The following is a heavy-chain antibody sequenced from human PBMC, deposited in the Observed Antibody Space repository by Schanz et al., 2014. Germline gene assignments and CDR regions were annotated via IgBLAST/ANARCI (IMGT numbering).Heavy chain of an antibody. CDR2: ISGSGGST. J-gene: IGHJ2*01. V-gene: IGHV3-23*01. CDR1: EFTFSTDA. Sequence: DVHLLESGGGLVQPGGSLRLSCAASEFTFSTDAMSWVRQAPGKGLEWVSAISGSGGSTYYADSVKGRFTISRDNAKNTLYLQMNTLRAEDTAIYYCAKDAPYPFDLWGRGTLSTVSS. CDR3: AKDAPYPFDL.